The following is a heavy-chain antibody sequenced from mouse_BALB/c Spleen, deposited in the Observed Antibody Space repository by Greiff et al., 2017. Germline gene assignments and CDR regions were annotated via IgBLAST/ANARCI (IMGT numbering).Heavy chain of an antibody. Sequence: EVMLVESGGGLVKPGGSLKLSCAASGFTFSSYAMSWVRQTPEKRLEWVASISSGGSTYYPDSVKGRFTISRDNARNILYLQMSSLRSEDTAMYYCARGGVRAWFAYWGQGTLVTVSA. CDR1: GFTFSSYA. CDR3: ARGGVRAWFAY. D-gene: IGHD2-14*01. V-gene: IGHV5-6-5*01. J-gene: IGHJ3*01. CDR2: ISSGGST.